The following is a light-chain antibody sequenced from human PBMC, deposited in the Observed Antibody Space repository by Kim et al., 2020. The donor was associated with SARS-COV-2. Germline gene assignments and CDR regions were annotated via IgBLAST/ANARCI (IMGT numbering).Light chain of an antibody. CDR2: LNSDGSH. J-gene: IGLJ3*02. Sequence: ASVKLTCTLGSGHSSDAIAWHQQQPEKGPRYLMKLNSDGSHSKGDGIPDRFSGSSSGAERYLTISSLQSEDEADYYCQTWGTGNWVFGGGTQLTVL. CDR1: SGHSSDA. CDR3: QTWGTGNWV. V-gene: IGLV4-69*01.